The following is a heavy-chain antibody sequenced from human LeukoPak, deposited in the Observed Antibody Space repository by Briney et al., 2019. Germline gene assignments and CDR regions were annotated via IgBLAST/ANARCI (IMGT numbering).Heavy chain of an antibody. CDR3: ARSAAYCGGDCYSDDAFDI. CDR2: MNPNSGNT. V-gene: IGHV1-8*03. J-gene: IGHJ3*02. Sequence: ASVKVSCKASGYTFTSYGISWVRQATGQGLEWMGWMNPNSGNTGYAQKFQGRVTITRNTSISTAYMELSSLRSEDTAVYYCARSAAYCGGDCYSDDAFDIWGQGTMVTVSS. D-gene: IGHD2-21*02. CDR1: GYTFTSYG.